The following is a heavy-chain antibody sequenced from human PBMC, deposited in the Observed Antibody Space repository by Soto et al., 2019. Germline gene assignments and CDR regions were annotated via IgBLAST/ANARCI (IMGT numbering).Heavy chain of an antibody. CDR2: IHGGGNSA. J-gene: IGHJ5*02. Sequence: EVQLLESGGDLVQPGRSLRLSCAASGFTFSGYAMSWVRQAPGKGLEWVSVIHGGGNSAYYADSVKGRFTISRDNSKNTLYLQMNSLRAEDTAVYYCARNGDSSDYRGWFDPWGQGTLVTVSS. D-gene: IGHD3-22*01. CDR3: ARNGDSSDYRGWFDP. CDR1: GFTFSGYA. V-gene: IGHV3-23*01.